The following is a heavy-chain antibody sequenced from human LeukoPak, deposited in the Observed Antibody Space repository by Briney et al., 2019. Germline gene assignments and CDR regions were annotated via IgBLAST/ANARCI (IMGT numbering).Heavy chain of an antibody. Sequence: ASVKVSCKASGYTFTSYVISWVRQAPGQGLEWMGWISAYNGNTNYAQKLQGRVTMTTDTSTTTAYMELRSLRSDDTAVYYCARDRNYYDSSGYYNFDYWGQGTLVTVSS. CDR3: ARDRNYYDSSGYYNFDY. J-gene: IGHJ4*02. CDR1: GYTFTSYV. CDR2: ISAYNGNT. V-gene: IGHV1-18*01. D-gene: IGHD3-22*01.